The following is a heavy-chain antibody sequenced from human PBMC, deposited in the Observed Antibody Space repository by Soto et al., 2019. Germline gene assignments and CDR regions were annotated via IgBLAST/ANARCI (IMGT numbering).Heavy chain of an antibody. J-gene: IGHJ6*02. CDR2: TIPIFGTA. CDR3: ARDSGFLFKRAARPRNYYYGMDV. Sequence: QVQLVQSGAEVKKPGSSVKVSCKASGGTFSSYAISWVRQAPGQGLEWMGGTIPIFGTANYAQKFQGRVTITADESTSTAYMELSRLRSEDTAVYYCARDSGFLFKRAARPRNYYYGMDVWGQGTTVTVAS. CDR1: GGTFSSYA. D-gene: IGHD6-6*01. V-gene: IGHV1-69*01.